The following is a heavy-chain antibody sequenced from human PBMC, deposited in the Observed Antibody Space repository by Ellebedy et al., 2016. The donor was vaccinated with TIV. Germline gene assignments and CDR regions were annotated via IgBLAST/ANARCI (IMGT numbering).Heavy chain of an antibody. D-gene: IGHD3-10*01. Sequence: GESLKISCVVSGFTFSTYAMRWFRQAPGKGLEWVSALTTGGVTFYADSVKGRFTISRDNSKNTLDLQMNSLRAEDTAIYYCASSRYHYYVGNTVFAYWGRGTLVTVSS. CDR1: GFTFSTYA. J-gene: IGHJ4*02. CDR3: ASSRYHYYVGNTVFAY. CDR2: LTTGGVT. V-gene: IGHV3-23*01.